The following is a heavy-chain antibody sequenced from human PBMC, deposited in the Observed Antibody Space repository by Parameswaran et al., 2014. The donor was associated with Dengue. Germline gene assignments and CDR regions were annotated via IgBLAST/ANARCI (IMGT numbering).Heavy chain of an antibody. CDR2: INPNSGGT. Sequence: WVRQAPGQGLEWMGWINPNSGGTNYAQKFQGRVTMTRDTSISTAYMELSRLRSDDTAVYYCARDRGYYGSGRPHLYYYYYYGMDVWGQGTTVTVSS. V-gene: IGHV1-2*02. D-gene: IGHD3-10*01. CDR3: ARDRGYYGSGRPHLYYYYYYGMDV. J-gene: IGHJ6*02.